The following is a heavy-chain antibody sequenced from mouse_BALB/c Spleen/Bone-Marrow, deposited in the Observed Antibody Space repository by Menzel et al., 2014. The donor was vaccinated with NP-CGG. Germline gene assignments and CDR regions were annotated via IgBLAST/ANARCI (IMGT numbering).Heavy chain of an antibody. CDR3: ARQTYYDHDGYFDY. CDR2: ISSGGSYT. J-gene: IGHJ2*01. D-gene: IGHD2-4*01. V-gene: IGHV5-6*01. CDR1: GFTFSSYG. Sequence: EVQRVESGGDLVKPGGSLKLSCAASGFTFSSYGISWVRQTPDKRLEWVATISSGGSYTYYPDSVKGRFTISRDNAKNTLYLQMSSLKSEDTAMYYCARQTYYDHDGYFDYWGQGTTLTVSS.